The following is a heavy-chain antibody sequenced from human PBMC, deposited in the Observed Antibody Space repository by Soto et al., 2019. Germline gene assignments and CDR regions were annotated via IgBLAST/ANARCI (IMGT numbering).Heavy chain of an antibody. Sequence: SETLSLTCTVSGGSISSGDYYWSWIRQPPGKGLEWIGYIYYSGSTYYNPSLKSRVTISVDTSKNQFSLKLSSVTAADTAVYYCAREASGSNQNDAFDIWGQGTMVTVSS. CDR3: AREASGSNQNDAFDI. CDR1: GGSISSGDYY. J-gene: IGHJ3*02. D-gene: IGHD3-10*01. V-gene: IGHV4-30-4*01. CDR2: IYYSGST.